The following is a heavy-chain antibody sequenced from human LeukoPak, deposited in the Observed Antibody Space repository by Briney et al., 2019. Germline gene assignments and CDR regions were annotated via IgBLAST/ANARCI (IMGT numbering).Heavy chain of an antibody. CDR2: ISSSGSTI. CDR1: GFTFSDYY. Sequence: GGSLRLSCAASGFTFSDYYMSWIRQAPGKGLEWGSYISSSGSTIYYADSVKGRFTISRDNAQTSLYLQMSSVSGEDTEVYYCAREWGYYGLDVWGQGTTVTVSS. J-gene: IGHJ6*02. V-gene: IGHV3-11*01. CDR3: AREWGYYGLDV. D-gene: IGHD1-26*01.